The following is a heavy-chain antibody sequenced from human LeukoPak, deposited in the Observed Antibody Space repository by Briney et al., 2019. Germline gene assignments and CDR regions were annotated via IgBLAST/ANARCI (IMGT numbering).Heavy chain of an antibody. CDR3: ARKGRGYYHDSSGYPDAFDI. V-gene: IGHV1-2*02. Sequence: ASVKVSCKASGYTFTGYYMQWVRQAPGQGRECMGWINPNSGGTNYVQKFQVRVTMTRETSISTAYMELSSLRSDDTAVYYCARKGRGYYHDSSGYPDAFDIWGQGTMVSVSS. J-gene: IGHJ3*02. D-gene: IGHD3-22*01. CDR2: INPNSGGT. CDR1: GYTFTGYY.